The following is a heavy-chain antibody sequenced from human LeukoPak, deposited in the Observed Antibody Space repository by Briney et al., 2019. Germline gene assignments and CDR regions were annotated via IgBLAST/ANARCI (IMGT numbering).Heavy chain of an antibody. CDR3: ARGSCSSRSCYKRVNGLDV. D-gene: IGHD2-2*01. J-gene: IGHJ6*02. CDR2: FHTAGYI. CDR1: GFTFSNYD. V-gene: IGHV3-13*04. Sequence: GVSLRLSCAASGFTFSNYDKHWVRQAPGKGQEWVSAFHTAGYIPYSGYVKGRFATSRENAKTSFYLQMNTLRAGDTAVYYCARGSCSSRSCYKRVNGLDVWGQGTPVTVSS.